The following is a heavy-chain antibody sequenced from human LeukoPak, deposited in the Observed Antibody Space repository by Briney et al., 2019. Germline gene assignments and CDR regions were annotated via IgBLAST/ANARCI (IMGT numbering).Heavy chain of an antibody. CDR1: GYTFNTYD. V-gene: IGHV1-18*01. CDR3: ASGINYWYGA. Sequence: ASVKVSRKASGYTFNTYDVNWVRQAPGQGLEWMGWISAHNGNTYHTQKFQGRVSMTTDTSTSTVYMELRSLRSDDTAVYYCASGINYWYGAWGQGTLVTVSS. CDR2: ISAHNGNT. J-gene: IGHJ5*02. D-gene: IGHD3-10*01.